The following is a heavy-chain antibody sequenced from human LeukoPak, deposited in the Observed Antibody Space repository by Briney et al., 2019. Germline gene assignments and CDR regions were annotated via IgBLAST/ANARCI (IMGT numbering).Heavy chain of an antibody. CDR1: GFTFSSYA. CDR3: AKGYNSGWFES. CDR2: ISDSGGGT. J-gene: IGHJ5*01. D-gene: IGHD6-19*01. V-gene: IGHV3-23*01. Sequence: GGSLRLSCAASGFTFSSYAMTWVGQAPGKGLEWVSGISDSGGGTYYADSVKGRFTISRDNSKNTVHPQMNSLRAEDTALYYCAKGYNSGWFESWGQGALVTVSS.